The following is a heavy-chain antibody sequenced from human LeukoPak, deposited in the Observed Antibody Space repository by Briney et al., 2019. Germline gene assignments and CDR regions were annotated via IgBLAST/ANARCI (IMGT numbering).Heavy chain of an antibody. CDR2: IKGEGSST. Sequence: QTGGSLRLSCAASGFTFSTYWMHCVRQAPGKGLLWVSRIKGEGSSTTYADSVKGRFTISRDNAKNTLYLQMNSLRAEDTAVYYCARAVTSIEKYAFDMWGQGTMVTVSS. CDR3: ARAVTSIEKYAFDM. CDR1: GFTFSTYW. D-gene: IGHD3-22*01. J-gene: IGHJ3*02. V-gene: IGHV3-74*03.